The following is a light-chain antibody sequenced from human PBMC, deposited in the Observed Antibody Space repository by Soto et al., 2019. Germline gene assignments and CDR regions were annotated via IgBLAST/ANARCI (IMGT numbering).Light chain of an antibody. CDR3: QQYNNWPPYT. CDR1: QSVSSN. V-gene: IGKV3-15*01. Sequence: EIVMTQSPDTLSVSPGERATLSCRASQSVSSNLAWYQKKPGQAPRLLIDAAFTRATGIPARFSGSGSGTEFTLTISSLQSEDFAVYYCQQYNNWPPYTFGQGIKLEIK. CDR2: AAF. J-gene: IGKJ2*01.